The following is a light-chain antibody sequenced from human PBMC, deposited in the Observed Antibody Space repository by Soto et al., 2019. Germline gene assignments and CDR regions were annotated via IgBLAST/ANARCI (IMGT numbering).Light chain of an antibody. CDR1: QSVDNN. Sequence: MTQSPSSLSASVGDRVTITCRASQSVDNNLAWYQQKPGQAPRLPIHAASIRATGVPARFSGSGSGTEFTLTISSLQSEDFAIYYCQPHTYWPRPFGQGTKVDIK. CDR2: AAS. V-gene: IGKV3-15*01. J-gene: IGKJ1*01. CDR3: QPHTYWPRP.